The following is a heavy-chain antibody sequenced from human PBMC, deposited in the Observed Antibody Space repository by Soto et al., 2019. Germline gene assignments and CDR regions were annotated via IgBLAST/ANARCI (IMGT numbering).Heavy chain of an antibody. V-gene: IGHV3-23*04. D-gene: IGHD6-6*01. CDR1: GFTFSTFTNA. CDR2: ISPSGGST. J-gene: IGHJ4*02. CDR3: AKRVEYSSSWAYFDF. Sequence: EVQLVESGGGLVEPGESLRLSCAGSGFTFSTFTNAWMSWVRQAPGKGLEWVSAISPSGGSTFDADSVKGRFTISRDNSKNTLSLQMNSLRAEDTAVYYCAKRVEYSSSWAYFDFWGQGTLVTVSS.